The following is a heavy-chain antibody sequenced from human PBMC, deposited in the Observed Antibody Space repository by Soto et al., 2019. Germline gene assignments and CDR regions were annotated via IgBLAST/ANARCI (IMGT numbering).Heavy chain of an antibody. CDR3: TNGWLDY. D-gene: IGHD2-15*01. V-gene: IGHV3-23*01. J-gene: IGHJ4*02. CDR1: RFTFDNYV. CDR2: ISDSGGST. Sequence: EVYLLDSGGGLVQPGGSLRVSCVASRFTFDNYVMSWVRQAPGKGLEWVSSISDSGGSTYYADSVKGRFTISRDNSKNTLHLQMNSLRAEDTAVYYCTNGWLDYWGQGTLVTVSS.